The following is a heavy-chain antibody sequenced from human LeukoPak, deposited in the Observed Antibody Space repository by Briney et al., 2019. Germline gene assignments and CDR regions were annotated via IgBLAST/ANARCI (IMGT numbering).Heavy chain of an antibody. V-gene: IGHV1-69*02. CDR1: GGTFSSYT. CDR2: IIPILGIA. J-gene: IGHJ4*02. Sequence: EASVKVSCKASGGTFSSYTISWVRQAPGQGLEWMGRIIPILGIANYAQKFQGRVTITPDKSTSTAYMELSSLRSEDTAVYYCARDYYDSSGYYYGGGDYWGQGTLVTVSS. D-gene: IGHD3-22*01. CDR3: ARDYYDSSGYYYGGGDY.